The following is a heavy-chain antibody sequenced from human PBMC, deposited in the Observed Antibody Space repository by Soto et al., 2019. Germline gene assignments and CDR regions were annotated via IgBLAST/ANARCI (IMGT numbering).Heavy chain of an antibody. CDR1: GYTFYSHS. CDR3: ARCIQGVYYYGMDV. J-gene: IGHJ6*02. CDR2: INGDYGNT. Sequence: QAQLVQSGAEVKNHGASVKVSCKASGYTFYSHSISWVRQAPGQGLEWMGRINGDYGNTQYAQKFRGRVTMTTDTSTTTVYMELTNLRSDDTAVYYCARCIQGVYYYGMDVWGQGTTFTFSS. D-gene: IGHD5-18*01. V-gene: IGHV1-18*01.